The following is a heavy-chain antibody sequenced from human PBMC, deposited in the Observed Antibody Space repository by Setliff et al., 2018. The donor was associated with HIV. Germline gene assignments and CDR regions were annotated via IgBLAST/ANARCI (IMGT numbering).Heavy chain of an antibody. Sequence: ASVKVSCKASGYTFTTYSLHWVRQAPGQSLEWMGWINVGNGDTKYSRELQGRIIITRDTSANTAYMELSSLRLDDTAVYFCARGALLAAFDFDHWGHGTLVTVSS. J-gene: IGHJ4*01. V-gene: IGHV1-3*01. CDR3: ARGALLAAFDFDH. D-gene: IGHD3-10*01. CDR1: GYTFTTYS. CDR2: INVGNGDT.